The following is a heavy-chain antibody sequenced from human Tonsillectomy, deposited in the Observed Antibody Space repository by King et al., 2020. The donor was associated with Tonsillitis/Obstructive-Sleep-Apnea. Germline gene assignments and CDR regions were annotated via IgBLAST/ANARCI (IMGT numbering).Heavy chain of an antibody. CDR2: INPSGGST. V-gene: IGHV1-46*01. CDR1: GYTFTSYY. Sequence: QLVQSGAEVKKPGASVKVSCKASGYTFTSYYMHWVRQAPGQGLEWMGIINPSGGSTSYAQKFQGRVTMTRDTSTSTVYMELSSLRSEEPAVYYCARDRCSSTSCYKYFQHWGQGTLVSVSS. D-gene: IGHD2-2*02. CDR3: ARDRCSSTSCYKYFQH. J-gene: IGHJ1*01.